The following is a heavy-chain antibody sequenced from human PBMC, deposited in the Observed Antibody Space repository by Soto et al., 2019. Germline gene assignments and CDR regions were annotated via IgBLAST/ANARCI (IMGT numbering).Heavy chain of an antibody. J-gene: IGHJ6*02. V-gene: IGHV1-46*01. D-gene: IGHD1-26*01. CDR1: GATYTGYD. CDR2: FNPSGGGT. CDR3: ASLFLVGATFMDV. Sequence: ICRLTSGATYTGYDVHCVRQAPGQGLGWMGTFNPSGGGTFYAQKFQGRVTMTRNTSISTAYMELSSLRSEDTAVYYCASLFLVGATFMDVWGQGTTVSVSS.